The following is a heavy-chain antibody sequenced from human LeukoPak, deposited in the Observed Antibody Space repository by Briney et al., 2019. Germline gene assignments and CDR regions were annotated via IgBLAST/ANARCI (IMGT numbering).Heavy chain of an antibody. CDR3: AKQEDFWSGYLGSGAFDI. D-gene: IGHD3-3*01. J-gene: IGHJ3*02. CDR2: IKEDGSEK. Sequence: GGSLRLSCAASGFTFSSYWMTWVRQAPGRGLEWVANIKEDGSEKYYVDSVKGRFTISRDNAKNSLYLQMNGLRVEDSAVYYCAKQEDFWSGYLGSGAFDIWGQGTMVTVSS. CDR1: GFTFSSYW. V-gene: IGHV3-7*01.